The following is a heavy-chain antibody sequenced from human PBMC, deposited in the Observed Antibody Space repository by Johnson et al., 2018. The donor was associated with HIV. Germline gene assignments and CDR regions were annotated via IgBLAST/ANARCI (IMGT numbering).Heavy chain of an antibody. CDR2: IYTGGST. CDR3: TTGAFHAYDM. V-gene: IGHV3-66*01. J-gene: IGHJ3*02. CDR1: GFSVSNNY. Sequence: VQLVESGGGLVQSGGSLSLSCGASGFSVSNNYMNSVRQAPGKGLEWVSVIYTGGSTYYADSVKGRFTISRENAKNSLYLQMNSLRAEDTAVYYCTTGAFHAYDMWGQGTMVTVSS. D-gene: IGHD1-1*01.